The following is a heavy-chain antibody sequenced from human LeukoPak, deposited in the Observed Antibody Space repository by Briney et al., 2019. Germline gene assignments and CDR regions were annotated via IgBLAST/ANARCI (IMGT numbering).Heavy chain of an antibody. CDR1: GFTFRSNW. CDR3: ARDFFGWSSLGH. V-gene: IGHV3-7*01. Sequence: GGSLRLSCAASGFTFRSNWMNWVRQAPGKGLEWVAHVQPDGSAKIYADSVKGRFTISRDNAKDSVYLQMNSLRVEDTAVYYCARDFFGWSSLGHWGQGTPVTVSS. D-gene: IGHD6-19*01. J-gene: IGHJ1*01. CDR2: VQPDGSAK.